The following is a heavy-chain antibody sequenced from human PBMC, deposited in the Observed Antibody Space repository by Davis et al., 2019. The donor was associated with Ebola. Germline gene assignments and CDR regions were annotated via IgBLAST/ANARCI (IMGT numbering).Heavy chain of an antibody. Sequence: GESLKISCAASGFTFSSYSMNWVRQAPGKGLEWVSSISSSSSYIYYADSVKGRFTISRDNAKNSLYLQMNSLRAEDTAVYYCARDRSQHVMGIPGYWGQGTLVTVSS. D-gene: IGHD7-27*01. CDR1: GFTFSSYS. V-gene: IGHV3-21*01. CDR3: ARDRSQHVMGIPGY. CDR2: ISSSSSYI. J-gene: IGHJ4*02.